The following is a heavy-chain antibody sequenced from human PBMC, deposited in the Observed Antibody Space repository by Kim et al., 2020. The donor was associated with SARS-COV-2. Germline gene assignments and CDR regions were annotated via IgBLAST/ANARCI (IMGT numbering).Heavy chain of an antibody. Sequence: SVKVSCKASGGTFSSYAISWVRQAPGQGLEWMGGIIPIFGTANYAQKFQGRVTITADESTSTAYMELSSLRSEDTAVYYCARYNSEGDTAMENWFDPWGQGTLVTVSS. CDR3: ARYNSEGDTAMENWFDP. D-gene: IGHD5-18*01. J-gene: IGHJ5*02. V-gene: IGHV1-69*13. CDR1: GGTFSSYA. CDR2: IIPIFGTA.